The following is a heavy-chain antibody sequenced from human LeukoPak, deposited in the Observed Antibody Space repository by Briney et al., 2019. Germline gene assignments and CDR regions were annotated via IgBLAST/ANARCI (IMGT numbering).Heavy chain of an antibody. V-gene: IGHV4-61*02. CDR3: ARDRGITTARGVPSWFDP. J-gene: IGHJ5*02. CDR2: IYTTGSP. Sequence: SETLSLTCTVSGGSISSSNYYWTWIRQPAGKGLEWIGRIYTTGSPSYSPSLKSRVTISVDTSTHQLSLKLTSVSAADTALYYCARDRGITTARGVPSWFDPWGQGTLVTVSS. CDR1: GGSISSSNYY. D-gene: IGHD3-10*01.